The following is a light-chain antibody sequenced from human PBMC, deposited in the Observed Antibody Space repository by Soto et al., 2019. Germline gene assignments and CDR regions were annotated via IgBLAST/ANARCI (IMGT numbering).Light chain of an antibody. V-gene: IGKV1-5*03. J-gene: IGKJ1*01. CDR2: KAS. CDR1: QSITSW. Sequence: GDRVTITCRASQSITSWLAWYQQKPGKAPKLLIYKASNLESGVPSRFSGSGSGTEFILTISSLQPDDFATYYGQQLWTFGQGAKL. CDR3: QQLWT.